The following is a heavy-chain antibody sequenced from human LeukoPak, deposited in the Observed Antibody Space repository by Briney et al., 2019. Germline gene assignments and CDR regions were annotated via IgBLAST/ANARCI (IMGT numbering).Heavy chain of an antibody. Sequence: GASVEVSCKASGGTFSSYAISWVRQAPGQGLEWMGGIIPIFGTANYAQKFQGRVTITADESTSTAYMELSSLRSEDTAVYYCASENSGSYFTWGQGTLVTVSS. D-gene: IGHD1-26*01. V-gene: IGHV1-69*01. CDR3: ASENSGSYFT. CDR1: GGTFSSYA. CDR2: IIPIFGTA. J-gene: IGHJ5*02.